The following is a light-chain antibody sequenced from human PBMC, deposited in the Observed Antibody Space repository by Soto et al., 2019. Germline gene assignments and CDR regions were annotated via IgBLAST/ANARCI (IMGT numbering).Light chain of an antibody. Sequence: EIQMTQSPSYLSASVGDRITITCRASQSISRYLNWYQQKPGKAPNLLIYVASSLQSEVPSRFSGSGSGTDFTLTITSLQPEDSATYYCQQTYNTPITFGQGTRLEI. V-gene: IGKV1-39*01. CDR1: QSISRY. J-gene: IGKJ5*01. CDR2: VAS. CDR3: QQTYNTPIT.